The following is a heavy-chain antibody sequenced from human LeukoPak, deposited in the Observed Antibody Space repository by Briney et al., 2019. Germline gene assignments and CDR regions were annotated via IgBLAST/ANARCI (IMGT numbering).Heavy chain of an antibody. CDR3: AVNSQFDY. CDR1: XXXFSSYA. Sequence: VKVSCKAXXXXFSSYAISWVRQAPGQGLEWMGRIIPILGIANYAQKFQGRVTITADKSTSTAYMELSSLRSEDTAVYYCAVNSQFDYWGQGTLVTVSS. J-gene: IGHJ4*02. CDR2: IIPILGIA. D-gene: IGHD4-11*01. V-gene: IGHV1-69*04.